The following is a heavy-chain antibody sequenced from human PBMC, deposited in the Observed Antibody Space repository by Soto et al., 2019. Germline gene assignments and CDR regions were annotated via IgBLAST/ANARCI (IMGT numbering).Heavy chain of an antibody. CDR3: ARSTNDYVDLH. V-gene: IGHV1-8*01. CDR1: GYTFTSYD. Sequence: QVKLVQSVAEVKKPGASVKVSCTDSGYTFTSYDINWVRPATGQGLEWMGWMNPDSGNTGYAQKFQGRVTMTRNTSMSTAYMELSSLTSEDTAVYYCARSTNDYVDLHWGQGTLVTVSS. D-gene: IGHD4-17*01. CDR2: MNPDSGNT. J-gene: IGHJ4*02.